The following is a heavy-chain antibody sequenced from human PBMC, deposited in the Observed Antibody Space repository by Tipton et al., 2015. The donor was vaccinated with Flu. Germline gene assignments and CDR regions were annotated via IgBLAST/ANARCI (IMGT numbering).Heavy chain of an antibody. CDR2: IYTSGGT. D-gene: IGHD3-3*01. J-gene: IGHJ5*02. CDR1: GGSLSSYY. Sequence: TLSLTCTVSGGSLSSYYWSWIRQPAGKGLEWIGRIYTSGGTKFNPSLRGRLTMSVDASKKEFSLKLSSVTAADTAVYYCARVSPGVESWFDPWGQGTLVTVSS. CDR3: ARVSPGVESWFDP. V-gene: IGHV4-4*07.